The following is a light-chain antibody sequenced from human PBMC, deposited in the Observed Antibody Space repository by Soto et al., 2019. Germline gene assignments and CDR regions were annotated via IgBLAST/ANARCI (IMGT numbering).Light chain of an antibody. J-gene: IGKJ5*01. CDR3: QQYNNWPPIT. CDR2: GAS. CDR1: QNVARN. Sequence: ENVLTQSPGTLSLSPGESATLSCRASQNVARNYLAWFQQRPGQAPRLLIYGASTRATGIPARFSGSGSGTEFTLTISSLQSEDFAVYYCQQYNNWPPITFGQGTRLEIK. V-gene: IGKV3-15*01.